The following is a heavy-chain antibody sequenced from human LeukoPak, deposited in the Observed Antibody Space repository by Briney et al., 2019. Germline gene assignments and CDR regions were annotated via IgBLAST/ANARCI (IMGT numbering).Heavy chain of an antibody. CDR3: ATIKSGYPFGYFDF. D-gene: IGHD5-18*01. Sequence: PSETQSLTCTVSGVSITTHYWSWLRQPPGKELEWIAYMTDSETTKNNPSLKSRITLSADTSKNQFSLSLSSVTEADTAVYFCATIKSGYPFGYFDFWGQGILVTVSS. J-gene: IGHJ4*02. CDR1: GVSITTHY. V-gene: IGHV4-59*11. CDR2: MTDSETT.